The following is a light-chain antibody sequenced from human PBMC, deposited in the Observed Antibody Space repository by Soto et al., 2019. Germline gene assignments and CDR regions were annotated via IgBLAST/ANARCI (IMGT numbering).Light chain of an antibody. CDR1: SSDIGGYDY. J-gene: IGLJ1*01. CDR3: SSYTTSSTRV. Sequence: QSALTQPASVSGSPGQSITISCTGTSSDIGGYDYVSWYQQHPGKVPKLMIFEVSNRPSGVSYRFSGSKSGNTASLTISGLQAEDEADYYCSSYTTSSTRVFGTGTKVTVL. CDR2: EVS. V-gene: IGLV2-14*01.